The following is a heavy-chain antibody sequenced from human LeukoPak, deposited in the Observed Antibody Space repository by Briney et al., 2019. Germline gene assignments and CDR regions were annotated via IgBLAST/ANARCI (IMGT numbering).Heavy chain of an antibody. CDR3: ARGHSNYGDYFDY. D-gene: IGHD4-11*01. CDR1: GFTFSSYA. CDR2: ISGSGGST. Sequence: PGGSLRLSCAASGFTFSSYAMNWVRQAPGKGLEWVSAISGSGGSTYYADSVKGRFTISRDNSKNTLYLQMNSLRAEDTAVYYCARGHSNYGDYFDYWGQGTLVTVSS. J-gene: IGHJ4*02. V-gene: IGHV3-23*01.